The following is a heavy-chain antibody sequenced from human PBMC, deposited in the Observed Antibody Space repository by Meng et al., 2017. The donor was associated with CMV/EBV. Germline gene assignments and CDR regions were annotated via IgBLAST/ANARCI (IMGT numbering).Heavy chain of an antibody. V-gene: IGHV3-23*01. CDR1: GFTFSSYA. Sequence: GGSLRLSCAASGFTFSSYAMSWVRQAPGKGLGWVSAISGSGGSTYYADSVKGRFTISRDNSKNTLYLQMNSLRAEDTAVYYCAKSVGATTGYFDYWGQGTLVTVSS. D-gene: IGHD1-26*01. CDR2: ISGSGGST. CDR3: AKSVGATTGYFDY. J-gene: IGHJ4*02.